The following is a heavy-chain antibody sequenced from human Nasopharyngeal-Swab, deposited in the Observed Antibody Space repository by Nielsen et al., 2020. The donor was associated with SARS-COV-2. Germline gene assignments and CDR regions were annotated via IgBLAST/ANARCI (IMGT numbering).Heavy chain of an antibody. CDR1: GGSISSSSYY. CDR3: VRVIVGATLRHFDY. Sequence: SETLSLTCTVSGGSISSSSYYWGWIRQPPGKGLEWIGSIYYSGSTYYNPSLKSRVTISVDTSKHQFYLKLSSVTAADTAVYYCVRVIVGATLRHFDYWGQGTLVTVSS. J-gene: IGHJ4*02. D-gene: IGHD1-26*01. V-gene: IGHV4-39*01. CDR2: IYYSGST.